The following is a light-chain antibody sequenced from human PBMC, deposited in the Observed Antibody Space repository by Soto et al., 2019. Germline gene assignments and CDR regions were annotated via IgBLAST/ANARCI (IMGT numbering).Light chain of an antibody. V-gene: IGKV1-33*01. Sequence: DIRLTQSPSSLSASVGDRVTITCQASQDIGNHLNWYQQKPGKAPKLLIFDASNLQPGVPSRFSGSGSGTDFTFTILRLQPEDIATYYCQQYDNLTPLTFGPGTKVDIK. CDR2: DAS. CDR3: QQYDNLTPLT. J-gene: IGKJ3*01. CDR1: QDIGNH.